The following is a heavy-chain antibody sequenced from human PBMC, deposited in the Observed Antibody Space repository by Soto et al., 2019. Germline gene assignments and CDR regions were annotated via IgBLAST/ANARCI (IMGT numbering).Heavy chain of an antibody. V-gene: IGHV2-5*02. Sequence: SGPTLVNPTQTLTLTCTFSGFSLSTSGVGVGWISQPPGKALEWLALIYWDDDKRYSPSLKSSLTITKGTSKNQVVLTMTNMDPVDTATYYCAHLTAAVPFDYWGQGTLVTVSS. CDR1: GFSLSTSGVG. D-gene: IGHD6-13*01. CDR2: IYWDDDK. CDR3: AHLTAAVPFDY. J-gene: IGHJ4*02.